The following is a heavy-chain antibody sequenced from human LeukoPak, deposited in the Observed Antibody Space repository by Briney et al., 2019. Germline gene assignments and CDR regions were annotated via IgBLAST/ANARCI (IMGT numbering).Heavy chain of an antibody. V-gene: IGHV1-69*01. Sequence: SVKVSCKASGGTFSSYAISWVRPAPGQGLEWMGGIITIFGTANYVQKSQGRVTITADESTSTAYMELSSLRSEDTAVYYCARAMVRGASDYWGQGTLVTVSS. J-gene: IGHJ4*02. CDR1: GGTFSSYA. CDR2: IITIFGTA. CDR3: ARAMVRGASDY. D-gene: IGHD3-10*01.